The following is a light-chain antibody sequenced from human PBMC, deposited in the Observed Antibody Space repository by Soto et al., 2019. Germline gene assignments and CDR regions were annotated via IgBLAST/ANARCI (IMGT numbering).Light chain of an antibody. CDR3: QQLNSYPS. V-gene: IGKV1-9*01. CDR1: QGISSY. J-gene: IGKJ4*01. Sequence: IQLTQSPSSLSASVGDRVTITCRASQGISSYLAWYQQKPGKAPKLLIYAASTLQSGVPSRFSGSGSGTDFTLTISSLQTEDFATYYCQQLNSYPSFGGGNKV. CDR2: AAS.